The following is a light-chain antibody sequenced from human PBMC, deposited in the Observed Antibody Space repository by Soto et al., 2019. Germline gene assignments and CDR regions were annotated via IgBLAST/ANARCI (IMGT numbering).Light chain of an antibody. V-gene: IGKV3-15*01. J-gene: IGKJ1*01. CDR2: GAS. CDR1: QSVSNN. Sequence: EIVMTQSPATLSVSPGESATLSCRASQSVSNNLAWYQKKPGQAPRLLIFGASTRATGIPARFSGSGSGTEFTLTISSLQSEDFAFYYCQQYNNWWTFGQGTRVDIK. CDR3: QQYNNWWT.